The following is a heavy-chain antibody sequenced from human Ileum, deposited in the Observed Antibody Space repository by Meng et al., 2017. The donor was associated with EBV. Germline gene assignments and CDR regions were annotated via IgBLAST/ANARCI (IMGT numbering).Heavy chain of an antibody. CDR2: ITNYNGET. Sequence: VQLVRYGGEGMKPGDSLKCSCNASGYTFTSFGISWVRQAPGQGPEWMAWITNYNGETKYAQNFQGRVTITREKSKNTLYMEMKSLRSDDTAVYYCARTYYGAYGFDYWGQGTLVTVSS. CDR1: GYTFTSFG. J-gene: IGHJ4*02. CDR3: ARTYYGAYGFDY. D-gene: IGHD4-17*01. V-gene: IGHV1-18*01.